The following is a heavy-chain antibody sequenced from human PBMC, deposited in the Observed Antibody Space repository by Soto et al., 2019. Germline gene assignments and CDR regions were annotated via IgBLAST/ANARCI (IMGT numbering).Heavy chain of an antibody. Sequence: WSLRVSCTASGFTFGDYAMSWVRQAPGKGLEWVGFIRSKAYGGTTEYAASVKGRFTISRDDSKRIAYLQMNSLKTEDTAVYYCTRDSALVFYDSSAPDDFDIWGQGTMVIVSS. CDR3: TRDSALVFYDSSAPDDFDI. CDR2: IRSKAYGGTT. J-gene: IGHJ3*02. D-gene: IGHD3-22*01. V-gene: IGHV3-49*04. CDR1: GFTFGDYA.